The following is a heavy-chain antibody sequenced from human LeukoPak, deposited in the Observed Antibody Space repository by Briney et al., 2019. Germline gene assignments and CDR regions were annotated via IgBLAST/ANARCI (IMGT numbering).Heavy chain of an antibody. CDR1: GFTFSSYA. V-gene: IGHV3-23*01. D-gene: IGHD6-13*01. CDR2: ISGSGGST. J-gene: IGHJ4*02. Sequence: GGSLRLSCAASGFTFSSYAMHWVRQAPGKGLEWVSAISGSGGSTYYADSVKGRFTISRDNSKNTLYLQMNSLRAEDTAVYYCARDYRSWYFDYWGQGTLVTVSS. CDR3: ARDYRSWYFDY.